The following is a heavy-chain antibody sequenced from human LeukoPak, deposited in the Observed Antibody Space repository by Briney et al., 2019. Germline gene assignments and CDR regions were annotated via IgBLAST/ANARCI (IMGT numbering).Heavy chain of an antibody. CDR3: ARTSYWYFDL. CDR2: INHSGST. D-gene: IGHD3/OR15-3a*01. CDR1: GGSFSGYY. J-gene: IGHJ2*01. V-gene: IGHV4-34*01. Sequence: SETLSLTCAVYGGSFSGYYWSWIRQPPGKGLEWIGEINHSGSTNYNPSLKSRVTISVETSKNQFSLKLSSVTAADTAVYYCARTSYWYFDLWGRGTLVTVSS.